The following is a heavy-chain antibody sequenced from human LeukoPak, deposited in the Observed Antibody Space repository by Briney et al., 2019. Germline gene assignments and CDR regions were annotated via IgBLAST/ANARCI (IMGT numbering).Heavy chain of an antibody. Sequence: PWASVKVSCKASGYTFTSYGISWVRQAPGQGLEWMGWISAYNGNTNYAQKLQGRVTMTTDTSTSTAYMELRSLRSDDTAVYYCARWGPPRYCSSTSCHISAFDIWGQGTMVTVSS. CDR3: ARWGPPRYCSSTSCHISAFDI. D-gene: IGHD2-2*01. V-gene: IGHV1-18*01. J-gene: IGHJ3*02. CDR2: ISAYNGNT. CDR1: GYTFTSYG.